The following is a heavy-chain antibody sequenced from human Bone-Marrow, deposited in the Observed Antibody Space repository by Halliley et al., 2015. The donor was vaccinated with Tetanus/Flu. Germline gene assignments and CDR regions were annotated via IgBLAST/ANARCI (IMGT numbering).Heavy chain of an antibody. Sequence: SLRLSCAASGFSVSTSYMSWVRQAPGKGLEWVSVIYSAGSTYYADSVKGRFTISRDNSNNTLYLQMNSLRAEDTAVYYCARERPIHYDSTGYFDYWGQGTLVTVSS. J-gene: IGHJ4*02. D-gene: IGHD3-22*01. V-gene: IGHV3-53*01. CDR3: ARERPIHYDSTGYFDY. CDR1: GFSVSTSY. CDR2: IYSAGST.